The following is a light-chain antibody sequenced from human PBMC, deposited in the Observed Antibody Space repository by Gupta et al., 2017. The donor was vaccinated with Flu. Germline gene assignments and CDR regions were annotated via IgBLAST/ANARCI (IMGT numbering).Light chain of an antibody. CDR3: QQYYSIPRT. V-gene: IGKV4-1*01. CDR1: QSVLYSSNNKNY. CDR2: WAS. J-gene: IGKJ1*01. Sequence: DIVMTQSPDSLTVSLGERATINCESSQSVLYSSNNKNYLAWYQQKAGQPPKLLIYWASTRESGVPERFSGSGSGTDFTLTISSLQAEDVAVYYCQQYYSIPRTFGQGTKVEIK.